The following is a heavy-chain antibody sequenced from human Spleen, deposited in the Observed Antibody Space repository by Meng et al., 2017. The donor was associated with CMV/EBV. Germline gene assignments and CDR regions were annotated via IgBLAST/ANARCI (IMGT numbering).Heavy chain of an antibody. Sequence: GESLKISCAASGFTFSRYYMSWVRQAPGKGLEWVANIKQDGSEKYYVDSVKGRFTISGDNTKNSMYLQMNSLRAEDTAVYYCARDDDSSGWFSWGQGTKVTVSS. CDR2: IKQDGSEK. V-gene: IGHV3-7*01. J-gene: IGHJ3*01. D-gene: IGHD3-22*01. CDR1: GFTFSRYY. CDR3: ARDDDSSGWFS.